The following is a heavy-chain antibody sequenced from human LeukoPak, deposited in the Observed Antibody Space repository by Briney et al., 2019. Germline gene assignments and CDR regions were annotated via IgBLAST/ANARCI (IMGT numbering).Heavy chain of an antibody. Sequence: SGGSLRLSCAAAGFTFSSYAMSWVRQGPGKGLEWVSAISGSGGSTYYADSVKGRFTISRDNSKNTLYLQMNSLRAEDTAVYYCAKDHLWFGELYYWGQGTLVTVSS. D-gene: IGHD3-10*01. CDR1: GFTFSSYA. J-gene: IGHJ4*02. V-gene: IGHV3-23*01. CDR2: ISGSGGST. CDR3: AKDHLWFGELYY.